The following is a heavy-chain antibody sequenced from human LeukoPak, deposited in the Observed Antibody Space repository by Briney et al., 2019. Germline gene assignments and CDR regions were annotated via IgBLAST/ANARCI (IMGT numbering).Heavy chain of an antibody. J-gene: IGHJ6*03. CDR2: MNPNSGNT. CDR1: GYTFTSYD. D-gene: IGHD4-17*01. Sequence: ASVKVSCKASGYTFTSYDINWVRQATGQGLEWMGWMNPNSGNTGYAQKFQGRVTMTRNTSISTAYMELSSLRSEDTAVYYCARAKNDYVRFVNFVGYYYYMDVWGKGTTVTISS. V-gene: IGHV1-8*01. CDR3: ARAKNDYVRFVNFVGYYYYMDV.